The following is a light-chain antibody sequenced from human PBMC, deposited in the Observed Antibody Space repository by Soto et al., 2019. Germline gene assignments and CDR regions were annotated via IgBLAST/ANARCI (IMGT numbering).Light chain of an antibody. CDR3: QQYNDWPPCYT. CDR2: RAS. Sequence: EIVLTQSPASLSVSPGEEATLSCRASQSIGTNLAWYQQKPGQAPRLVISRASNRAFGFPNRFSGRGSGTEFTLTITNLESEVFAVYYCQQYNDWPPCYTLGQGTKLEIK. J-gene: IGKJ2*01. CDR1: QSIGTN. V-gene: IGKV3-15*01.